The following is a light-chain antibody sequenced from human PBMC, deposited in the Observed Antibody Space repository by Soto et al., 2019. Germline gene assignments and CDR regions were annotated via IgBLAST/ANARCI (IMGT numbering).Light chain of an antibody. V-gene: IGLV2-23*01. CDR3: CSVSGHRVV. J-gene: IGLJ2*01. Sequence: QSVMTQPASVSGSPGQSITISCTGTSSDVGSYNVVSWYQQHPGKAPKLMIYEGNKRPSGVSNRFSGSKSGNTASLTISGLQAEDEADYYCCSVSGHRVVFVGGTKLTVL. CDR1: SSDVGSYNV. CDR2: EGN.